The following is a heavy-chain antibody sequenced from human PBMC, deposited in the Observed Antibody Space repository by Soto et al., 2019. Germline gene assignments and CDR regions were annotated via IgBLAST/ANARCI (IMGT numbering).Heavy chain of an antibody. CDR1: GGTFSSYA. J-gene: IGHJ6*02. CDR3: ARNLGPLSSPGYYYGMDV. CDR2: IIPIFGTA. D-gene: IGHD2-15*01. Sequence: SVKVSCKASGGTFSSYAISWVRQAPGQGLEWMGGIIPIFGTANYAQKFQGRVTITADESTSTAYMELSSLRSEDTAVYYCARNLGPLSSPGYYYGMDVWGQGTTVTVSS. V-gene: IGHV1-69*13.